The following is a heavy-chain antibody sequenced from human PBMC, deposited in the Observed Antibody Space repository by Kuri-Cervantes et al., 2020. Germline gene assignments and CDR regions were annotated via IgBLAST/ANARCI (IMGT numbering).Heavy chain of an antibody. J-gene: IGHJ6*02. Sequence: GGSLRLSCAASGFTFSSYWMSWVRQAPGKGLEWVAVISYDGSNKYYADSVKGRFTISMDNSKNTLSLQMNTLRAEDTAVYYCAKENPYQLLYGLGWLHPPPNYYYYGMDVWGQGTTVTVSS. V-gene: IGHV3-30*18. CDR1: GFTFSSYW. CDR3: AKENPYQLLYGLGWLHPPPNYYYYGMDV. D-gene: IGHD2-2*02. CDR2: ISYDGSNK.